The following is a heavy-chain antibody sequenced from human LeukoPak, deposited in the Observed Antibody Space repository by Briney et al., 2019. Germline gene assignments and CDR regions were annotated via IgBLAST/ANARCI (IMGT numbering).Heavy chain of an antibody. CDR1: GGSISTYY. Sequence: SETLSLTCTVSGGSISTYYWSLIRQPAGKGLEWIGRIYASGNTNYYPSLKSRVAMSLDTSKNQFSLRLTSVTAADTAVYYCAREYSSSSGKNALDVWGQGTMVTVSS. CDR3: AREYSSSSGKNALDV. J-gene: IGHJ3*01. D-gene: IGHD6-6*01. CDR2: IYASGNT. V-gene: IGHV4-4*07.